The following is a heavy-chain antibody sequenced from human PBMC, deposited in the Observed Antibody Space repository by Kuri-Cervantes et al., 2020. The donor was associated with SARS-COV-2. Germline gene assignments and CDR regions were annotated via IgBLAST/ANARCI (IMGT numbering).Heavy chain of an antibody. J-gene: IGHJ4*02. V-gene: IGHV4-34*01. D-gene: IGHD3-10*01. CDR2: INYSGST. Sequence: SQTLSLTCAVYGGSFSGYFWGWIRQSPGKGLEWIGEINYSGSTNYNPSLKSRVTISVDTSKNQFSLKLSSVTAADTAVYYCARTINSGSYYNPHCYFDYWGQGTPVTVSS. CDR1: GGSFSGYF. CDR3: ARTINSGSYYNPHCYFDY.